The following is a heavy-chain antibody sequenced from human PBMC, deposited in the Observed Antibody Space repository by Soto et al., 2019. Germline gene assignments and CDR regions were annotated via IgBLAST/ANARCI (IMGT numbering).Heavy chain of an antibody. CDR2: ISYDGSNK. CDR3: VRVRGYSYGGEFDY. Sequence: QVQLVESGGGVVQPGRSLRLSCAASGFTFSSYAMHWVRQAPGKGLELVAVISYDGSNKYYADSVKGRFTISRDNSKNTLYLQMNSLRAEDTAVYYCVRVRGYSYGGEFDYWGQGTLVTVSS. J-gene: IGHJ4*02. V-gene: IGHV3-30-3*01. D-gene: IGHD5-18*01. CDR1: GFTFSSYA.